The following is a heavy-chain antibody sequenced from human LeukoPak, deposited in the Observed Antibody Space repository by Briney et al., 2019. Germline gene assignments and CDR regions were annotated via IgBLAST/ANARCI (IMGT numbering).Heavy chain of an antibody. CDR3: AKDRFGEYHPFDY. Sequence: PGRSLRLSCAASGFTFSSYGMHWVRQAPGKGLEWVAVISYDGGSKYYADSVKGRFTISRDNSKNTLHLQMNSLRPEDTAVYYCAKDRFGEYHPFDYWGQGTRVTVSS. J-gene: IGHJ4*02. V-gene: IGHV3-30*18. CDR2: ISYDGGSK. D-gene: IGHD3-10*01. CDR1: GFTFSSYG.